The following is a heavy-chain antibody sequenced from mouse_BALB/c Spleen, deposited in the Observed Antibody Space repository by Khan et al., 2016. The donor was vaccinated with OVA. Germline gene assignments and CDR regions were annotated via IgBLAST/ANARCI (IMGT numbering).Heavy chain of an antibody. CDR1: GFTFSSYG. CDR3: ATSYFYGYYFDY. Sequence: EVELVESGGGLVQPGGSRKLSCAASGFTFSSYGMHWVRQAPERGLEWVAYISGDNNTIYYADTVKGRFTISRDNPRNTLFLQMTSLMSEDTAMYYCATSYFYGYYFDYWGPGTTLTVSS. D-gene: IGHD1-1*01. J-gene: IGHJ2*01. CDR2: ISGDNNTI. V-gene: IGHV5-17*02.